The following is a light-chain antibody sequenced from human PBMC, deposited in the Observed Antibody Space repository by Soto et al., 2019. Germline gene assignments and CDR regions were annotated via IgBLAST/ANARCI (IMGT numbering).Light chain of an antibody. V-gene: IGKV1-39*01. CDR3: QQGYSTPPT. J-gene: IGKJ1*01. CDR1: SVSNY. CDR2: TAS. Sequence: SVSNYLNWYQQKPGKAPKLLIYTASRLQSGVPSRFSGSGSGTDFTLIISSLQPEDFATYYCQQGYSTPPTFGKGTKVDIK.